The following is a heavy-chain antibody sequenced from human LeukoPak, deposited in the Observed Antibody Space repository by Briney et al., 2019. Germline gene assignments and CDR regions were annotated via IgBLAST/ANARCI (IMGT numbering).Heavy chain of an antibody. CDR3: AGYCSSTSCYVY. CDR1: GGSISSGGYY. V-gene: IGHV4-31*03. CDR2: IYYSGST. J-gene: IGHJ4*02. D-gene: IGHD2-2*01. Sequence: SETLSLTCTVSGGSISSGGYYWSWIRQHPGKGLEWIGYIYYSGSTYYNPSLKSRVSISVDTSKNQFSLKLSSVTAADTAVYYCAGYCSSTSCYVYWGQGTLVTVSS.